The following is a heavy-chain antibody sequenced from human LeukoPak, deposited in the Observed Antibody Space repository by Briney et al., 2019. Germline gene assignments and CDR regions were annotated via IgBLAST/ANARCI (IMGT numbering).Heavy chain of an antibody. D-gene: IGHD1-26*01. CDR2: IKSKTDGGTT. J-gene: IGHJ4*02. Sequence: GGSLRLSCAASGFTFSNAWMSWVRHTPGKGLEWGGRIKSKTDGGTTDYAAPVKGRFTISRDDSKNTLYLQMTSLKTEDTAVYYCTTEHPIFWELQPPGVYWGQGTLVTVSS. V-gene: IGHV3-15*01. CDR3: TTEHPIFWELQPPGVY. CDR1: GFTFSNAW.